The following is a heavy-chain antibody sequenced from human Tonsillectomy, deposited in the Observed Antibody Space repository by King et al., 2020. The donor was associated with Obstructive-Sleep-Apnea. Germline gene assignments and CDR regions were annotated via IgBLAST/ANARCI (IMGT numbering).Heavy chain of an antibody. D-gene: IGHD1-26*01. CDR3: ASGRYFDY. CDR2: IYFRGST. J-gene: IGHJ4*02. V-gene: IGHV4-39*01. Sequence: QLQESGPGLVKPSETLSLTCTVSGGSISSSSYYWGWIRQPPGKGLEWIGSIYFRGSTYYTPSLKRRGTISLDTSQNQFSLNLSSVTAADTAVYYCASGRYFDYWGQGTLVTVSS. CDR1: GGSISSSSYY.